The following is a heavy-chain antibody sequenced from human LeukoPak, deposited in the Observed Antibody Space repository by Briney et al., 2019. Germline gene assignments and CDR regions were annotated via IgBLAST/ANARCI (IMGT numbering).Heavy chain of an antibody. Sequence: GGSLRLSCAVSGFTFSNYAMTWVRQAPGKGLEWVAVISYDGSNKYYADSVKGRLTISRDNSKNTLYLQMNSLRAEDTAVYYCARVRNWNYVRYYYYGMDVWGQGTTVTVSS. J-gene: IGHJ6*02. CDR2: ISYDGSNK. CDR3: ARVRNWNYVRYYYYGMDV. V-gene: IGHV3-30-3*01. CDR1: GFTFSNYA. D-gene: IGHD1-7*01.